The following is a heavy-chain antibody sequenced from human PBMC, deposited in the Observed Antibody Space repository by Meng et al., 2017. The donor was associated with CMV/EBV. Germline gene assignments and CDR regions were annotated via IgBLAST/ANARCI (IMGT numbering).Heavy chain of an antibody. V-gene: IGHV4-4*07. J-gene: IGHJ4*02. CDR1: RGSICSYY. CDR2: IYTSGST. Sequence: PQESGPRRVTPAQPLSPTCTVSRGSICSYYRSWIRQPTGKGLEWIGRIYTSGSTNYNPSLKSRVTMSVDTSKNQFSLKLSSVTAADTAVYYCARHGDTAMVVGIDYWGQGTLVTVSS. D-gene: IGHD5-18*01. CDR3: ARHGDTAMVVGIDY.